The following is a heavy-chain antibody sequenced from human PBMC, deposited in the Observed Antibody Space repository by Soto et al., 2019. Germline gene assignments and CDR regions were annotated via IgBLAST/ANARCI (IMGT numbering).Heavy chain of an antibody. Sequence: PGGSLRLSCAASGFTLTNYWMHWVRQSPGRGLLWVARINSDGSDTLYPDSVRGRFTISRDNAKNTVYLQMSSLRADDAAVYYCARDRPDALPITDRPMFDLWGQGTLVTVSS. D-gene: IGHD2-21*01. V-gene: IGHV3-74*03. CDR1: GFTLTNYW. CDR3: ARDRPDALPITDRPMFDL. CDR2: INSDGSDT. J-gene: IGHJ5*02.